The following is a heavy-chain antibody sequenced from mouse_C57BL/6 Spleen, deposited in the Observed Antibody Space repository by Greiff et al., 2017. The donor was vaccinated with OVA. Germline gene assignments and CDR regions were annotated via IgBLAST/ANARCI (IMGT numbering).Heavy chain of an antibody. V-gene: IGHV2-9-1*01. CDR3: ARKGMVTTSYYAMDY. Sequence: VQLQQSGPGLVAPSQSLSITCTVSGFSLTSYAISWVRQPPGKGLEWLGVIWTGGGTNYNSDLKSRLSISNDNTKSQVFLKMNSLQTVETDSYYCARKGMVTTSYYAMDYWGQVTSVTVSS. CDR1: GFSLTSYA. D-gene: IGHD2-2*01. CDR2: IWTGGGT. J-gene: IGHJ4*01.